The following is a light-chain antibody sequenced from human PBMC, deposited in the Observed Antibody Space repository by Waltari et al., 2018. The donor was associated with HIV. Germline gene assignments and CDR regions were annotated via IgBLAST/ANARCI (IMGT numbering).Light chain of an antibody. J-gene: IGKJ1*01. V-gene: IGKV3-20*01. CDR2: ATS. CDR3: QQYGRSLWT. CDR1: QSVGANY. Sequence: EIVLTQSPATLSLSPGDRATLSCRASQSVGANYLVWYQQKRGQAPRLVMYATSSRATGVPDRFTGSGSGTAFTLTISRLEPEDSAVYFCQQYGRSLWTFGQGTRVEVK.